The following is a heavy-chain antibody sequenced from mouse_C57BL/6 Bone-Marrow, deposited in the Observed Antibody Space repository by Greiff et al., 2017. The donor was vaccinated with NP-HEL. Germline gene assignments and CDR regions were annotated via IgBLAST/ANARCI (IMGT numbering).Heavy chain of an antibody. J-gene: IGHJ4*01. V-gene: IGHV1-52*01. CDR3: ARGSYDGYTYYAMDY. Sequence: QVQLQQPGAELVRPGSSVKLSCKASGYTFTSYWMHWVKQRPIQGLEWIGNIDPSDSETHYNQKFKDKATLTVDKSSSTAYMQLSSLTSEDSAVYYCARGSYDGYTYYAMDYWGQGTSVTVSS. CDR2: IDPSDSET. CDR1: GYTFTSYW. D-gene: IGHD2-3*01.